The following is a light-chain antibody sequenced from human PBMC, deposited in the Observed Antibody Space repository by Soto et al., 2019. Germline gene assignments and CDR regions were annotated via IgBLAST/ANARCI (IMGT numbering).Light chain of an antibody. CDR2: GAS. CDR3: QQYNNWLT. V-gene: IGKV3-15*01. CDR1: QSVSSN. Sequence: EIVMTQSPATLSVSPGERATLSCRASQSVSSNLAWYQQKPGQAPRLLIYGASTRVTAIPARFSGSGSGTEFTLTISSLQSEDFAVYYCQQYNNWLTFGGGTKVEIK. J-gene: IGKJ4*01.